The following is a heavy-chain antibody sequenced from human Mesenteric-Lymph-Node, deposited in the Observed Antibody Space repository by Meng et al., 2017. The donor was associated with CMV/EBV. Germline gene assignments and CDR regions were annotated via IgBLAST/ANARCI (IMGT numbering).Heavy chain of an antibody. CDR2: INHSGST. V-gene: IGHV4-34*01. CDR1: GGSFSSYY. Sequence: SETLSLTCVVYGGSFSSYYWSWIRQPPGKGLEWIGEINHSGSTNYNTSLKSRVTISVDTSKNQFSLKLRSVTAADTAVYYCARGSALEWDPQIDYWGQGTLVTVSS. J-gene: IGHJ4*02. D-gene: IGHD3-3*01. CDR3: ARGSALEWDPQIDY.